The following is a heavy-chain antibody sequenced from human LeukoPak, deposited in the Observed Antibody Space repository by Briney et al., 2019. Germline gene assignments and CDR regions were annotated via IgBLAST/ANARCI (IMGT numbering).Heavy chain of an antibody. J-gene: IGHJ3*02. D-gene: IGHD3-9*01. Sequence: GGSLRLSCAASGFTFNTYGVHWVRQAPGKGLEWVSFIRYDGTSKFYADSVKGRFTISRDNSKNTLYLQMNSLRVEDTAVYYCAKYDNTFDIWGQGTMVTVSS. CDR3: AKYDNTFDI. CDR1: GFTFNTYG. V-gene: IGHV3-30*02. CDR2: IRYDGTSK.